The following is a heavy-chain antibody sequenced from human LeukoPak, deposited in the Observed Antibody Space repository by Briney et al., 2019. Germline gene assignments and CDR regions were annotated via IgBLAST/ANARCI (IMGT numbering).Heavy chain of an antibody. V-gene: IGHV3-7*01. CDR1: EFTFSDYW. D-gene: IGHD3-10*01. CDR2: INHDGSAT. J-gene: IGHJ4*02. Sequence: PGGSQRLSCVSSEFTFSDYWMSWVRQAPDKGLEWVANINHDGSATWYVDSVRGRFTISRDNAKNSLHLRMNSLRDEDTAVYYCARAGGPGTVDYWGQGTLVTVSS. CDR3: ARAGGPGTVDY.